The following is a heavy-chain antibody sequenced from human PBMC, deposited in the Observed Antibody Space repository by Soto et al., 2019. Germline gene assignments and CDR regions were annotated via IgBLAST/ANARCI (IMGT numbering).Heavy chain of an antibody. Sequence: EVLLVQSGGGLVQPGGSLRLSCAPSGLSVTSNYMAWVRQAPGKGLEWVSVIYSGSTTHHADSVKGRFTISRDSSSNTLYLQMSSLRVEDTALYYWARGYWVEGYGAGTYFDYWGQGTLVTVSS. J-gene: IGHJ4*02. CDR1: GLSVTSNY. CDR2: IYSGSTT. D-gene: IGHD2-15*01. V-gene: IGHV3-66*01. CDR3: ARGYWVEGYGAGTYFDY.